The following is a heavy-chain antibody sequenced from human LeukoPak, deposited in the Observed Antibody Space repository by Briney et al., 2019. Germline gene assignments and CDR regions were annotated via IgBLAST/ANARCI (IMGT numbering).Heavy chain of an antibody. Sequence: SVKVSCKASGGTFSSYAISWVRQAPGQGLEWMGGIIPIFGTANYAQKFQGRVTITADESTSTAYMELSSLRSEDTAVYYCASSGWFGELPNFDYWGQGTLVTVSS. J-gene: IGHJ4*02. D-gene: IGHD3-10*01. CDR3: ASSGWFGELPNFDY. CDR2: IIPIFGTA. CDR1: GGTFSSYA. V-gene: IGHV1-69*13.